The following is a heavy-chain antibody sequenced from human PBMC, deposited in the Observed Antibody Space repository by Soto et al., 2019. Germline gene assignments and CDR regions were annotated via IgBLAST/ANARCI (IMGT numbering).Heavy chain of an antibody. D-gene: IGHD2-15*01. CDR2: ISAYNGNT. CDR1: GYTFTSYG. CDR3: ARDGLVVVAATTDYYYYDMDV. V-gene: IGHV1-18*01. J-gene: IGHJ6*02. Sequence: QVQLVQSGAEVKKPGASVKVSCKASGYTFTSYGISWVRQAPGQGLEWMGWISAYNGNTNYAQKLQGRVTLTTDRSTSKAYMELRSLRSDDTFAYYYARDGLVVVAATTDYYYYDMDVWGQGTTVTVSS.